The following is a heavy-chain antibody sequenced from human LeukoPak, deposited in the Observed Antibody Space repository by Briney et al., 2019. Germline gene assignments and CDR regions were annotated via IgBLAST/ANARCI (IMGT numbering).Heavy chain of an antibody. D-gene: IGHD1-26*01. J-gene: IGHJ4*02. V-gene: IGHV3-30*02. Sequence: PGGSLRLSCAASGFTFSSYGMRWVGQAPGKGLECVAFIRYDGSNKYYADSVKGRFTISRDNPKNTLYLQMNSLRAEDAAVYYCVKDGGSYSVDYWGQGTLVTVSS. CDR1: GFTFSSYG. CDR3: VKDGGSYSVDY. CDR2: IRYDGSNK.